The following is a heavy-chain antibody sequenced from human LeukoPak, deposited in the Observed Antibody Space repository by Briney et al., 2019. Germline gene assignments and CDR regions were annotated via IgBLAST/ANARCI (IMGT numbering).Heavy chain of an antibody. CDR3: AKEVDCPSDCLFFHP. J-gene: IGHJ5*02. V-gene: IGHV3-43*01. CDR1: GFTFDRCT. CDR2: INRRGHT. Sequence: GGALRLSCAASGFTFDRCTSHWVRRIPGKGLEWVSLINRRGHTFYADSVRGRFTISRDNNRNSVILQMDSLRPEDTALYHCAKEVDCPSDCLFFHPWGQGTLVPVSS. D-gene: IGHD2-21*02.